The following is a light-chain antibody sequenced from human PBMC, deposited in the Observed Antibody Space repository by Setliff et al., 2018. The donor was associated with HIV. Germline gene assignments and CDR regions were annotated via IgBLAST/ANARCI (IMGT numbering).Light chain of an antibody. J-gene: IGLJ2*01. V-gene: IGLV7-43*01. CDR3: LLYYGGAV. CDR2: STS. CDR1: TGAVTSGYY. Sequence: QALVTQEPSLTVSPGGTVTLTCASSTGAVTSGYYPNWFQLKPGHAPRALIYSTSNKRSWTPARFSGSLLGGKAALTLSGVQPEDEAEYYCLLYYGGAVFGGGTKVTVL.